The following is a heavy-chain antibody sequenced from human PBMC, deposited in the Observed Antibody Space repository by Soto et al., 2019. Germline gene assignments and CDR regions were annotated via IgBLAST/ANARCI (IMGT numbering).Heavy chain of an antibody. D-gene: IGHD6-19*01. Sequence: QVLLVESGGGVVQPGSSLRLSCAASGFSFTGHGMHWVRQAPGKGLEWVALIYYDGSDEYYADSVKGRFSISRDNSKNMVYRQLKHRGVEVTVGCYCARDWGTPPSNMWPVAGTYFAFWCKGTLVTVSS. CDR3: ARDWGTPPSNMWPVAGTYFAF. V-gene: IGHV3-33*01. CDR2: IYYDGSDE. J-gene: IGHJ4*02. CDR1: GFSFTGHG.